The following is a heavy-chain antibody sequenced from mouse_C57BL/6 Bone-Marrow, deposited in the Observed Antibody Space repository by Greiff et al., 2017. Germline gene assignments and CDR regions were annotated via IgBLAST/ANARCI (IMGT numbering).Heavy chain of an antibody. CDR3: TTHDGYSYYFDY. Sequence: VHVQQSGAELVRPGASVKLSCTASGFNIKDDYMHWVKQRPEQGLEWIGWIDPENGDTEYASKFQGKATITADTSSNTAYLQLSSLTSEDTAVYYCTTHDGYSYYFDYWGQGTTLTVSS. J-gene: IGHJ2*01. CDR1: GFNIKDDY. V-gene: IGHV14-4*01. CDR2: IDPENGDT. D-gene: IGHD2-3*01.